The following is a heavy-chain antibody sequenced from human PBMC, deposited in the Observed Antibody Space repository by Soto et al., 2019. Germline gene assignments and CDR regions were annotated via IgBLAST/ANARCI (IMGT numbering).Heavy chain of an antibody. Sequence: QVQLVQSGAEVQKPGASVKVSCKASGYTFTGYYLHWVRQPPGQGLEWMGWINPNSGGTNYAQKFQGRVTMTRDTSISTAYMELSRLRSDDTAVYYCARGRTGTTSYFDYWGQGNLVTVSS. V-gene: IGHV1-2*02. D-gene: IGHD1-1*01. CDR2: INPNSGGT. CDR1: GYTFTGYY. CDR3: ARGRTGTTSYFDY. J-gene: IGHJ4*02.